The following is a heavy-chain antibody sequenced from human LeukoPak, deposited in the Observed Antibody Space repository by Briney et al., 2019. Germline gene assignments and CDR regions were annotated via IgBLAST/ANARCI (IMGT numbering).Heavy chain of an antibody. V-gene: IGHV4-34*01. CDR3: ARGITIFGVVSVDP. J-gene: IGHJ5*02. CDR2: INHSGST. CDR1: GGSFSGYY. D-gene: IGHD3-3*01. Sequence: SETLSLTCAVYGGSFSGYYWSWIRQPPGKGLEWIGEINHSGSTYYNPSLKSRVTISVDTSKNQFSLKLSSVTAADTAVYYCARGITIFGVVSVDPWGQGTLVTVSS.